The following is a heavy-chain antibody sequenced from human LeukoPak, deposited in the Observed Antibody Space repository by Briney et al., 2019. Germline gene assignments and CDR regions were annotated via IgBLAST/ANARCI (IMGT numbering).Heavy chain of an antibody. CDR1: GGSISSYH. J-gene: IGHJ3*02. CDR2: IYTSGST. D-gene: IGHD5-12*01. CDR3: ARGNSGYDCAFDI. Sequence: PSETCPLPCTVSGGSISSYHWSWIRQPPGKGLQWIGFIYTSGSTNYNPSLKSRVTISLDTSKNQFSLRVSSVTSADTAVYYCARGNSGYDCAFDIWGQGTMVAVSS. V-gene: IGHV4-59*01.